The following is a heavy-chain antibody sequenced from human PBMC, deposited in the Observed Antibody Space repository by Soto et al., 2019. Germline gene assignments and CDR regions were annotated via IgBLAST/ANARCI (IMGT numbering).Heavy chain of an antibody. CDR1: GGSFSGSY. CDR3: ARSGGYSYVYDY. CDR2: INHSGST. J-gene: IGHJ4*01. V-gene: IGHV4-34*01. D-gene: IGHD5-18*01. Sequence: QVQLQQWGAGLLKPSETLSLTCAVYGGSFSGSYWSWILQPPGKRLAWIGEINHSGSTTYNPSLKSRVTISVDTSKTQFSLKLSTVTAAYKAVYYCARSGGYSYVYDYWCHRHLVTVSS.